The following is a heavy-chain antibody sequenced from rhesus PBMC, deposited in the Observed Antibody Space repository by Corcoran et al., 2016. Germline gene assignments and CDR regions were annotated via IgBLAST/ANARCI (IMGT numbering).Heavy chain of an antibody. CDR3: ARIGYGNYRDY. CDR2: IYGSGGST. D-gene: IGHD4-29*01. CDR1: GGSISSNY. Sequence: QVQLQASGPGLVKPSETLSLTCAVSGGSISSNYWSWIRQPPGKGLEWIGRIYGSGGSTDYSPSLKSRVIISTDTSKNQFSLRLNSVTAADTAVYYCARIGYGNYRDYWGQGVLVTVSS. V-gene: IGHV4-160*01. J-gene: IGHJ4*01.